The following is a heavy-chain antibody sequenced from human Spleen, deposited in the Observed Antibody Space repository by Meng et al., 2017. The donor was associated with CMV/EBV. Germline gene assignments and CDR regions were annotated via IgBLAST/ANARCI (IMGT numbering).Heavy chain of an antibody. V-gene: IGHV4-34*01. CDR2: INHSGST. D-gene: IGHD2-2*01. CDR3: ARGYCSSTSCYVRSWGPPYNWFDP. J-gene: IGHJ5*02. CDR1: GGSFSGYY. Sequence: SETLSLTCAVYGGSFSGYYWSWIRQPPGKGLEWIGEINHSGSTNYNPSLKSRVTISVDTSKNQFSLKLSSVTAADTAVYYCARGYCSSTSCYVRSWGPPYNWFDPWGQGTLVTVSS.